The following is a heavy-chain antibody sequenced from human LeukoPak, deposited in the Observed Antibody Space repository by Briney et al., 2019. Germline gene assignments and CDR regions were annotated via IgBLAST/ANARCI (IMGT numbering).Heavy chain of an antibody. CDR3: ARSYGRSPGAFDI. V-gene: IGHV4-39*01. J-gene: IGHJ3*02. D-gene: IGHD3-10*01. Sequence: SETLSLTCTASSGSISSCSFYWVWIRQPPGKGLEWIGSIYYSGSTYYNPSLKSRVTIAVDTSKNQFSLKLRSVPAADTAVYYCARSYGRSPGAFDIWGQGTMVTVSS. CDR2: IYYSGST. CDR1: SGSISSCSFY.